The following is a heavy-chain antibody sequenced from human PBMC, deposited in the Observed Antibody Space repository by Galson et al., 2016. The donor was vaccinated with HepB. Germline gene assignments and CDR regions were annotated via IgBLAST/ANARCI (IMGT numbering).Heavy chain of an antibody. D-gene: IGHD3-10*01. CDR2: INYSGSNT. Sequence: SLRLSYAASGFTFRSYDMSWVRQAPGKGLEWVSGINYSGSNTYYADSVKGRFTISRDNSKNTLYLQMNSLRVEDSAVYYCAKGKRYSDSGSYYVDYWGQGTLVTVSS. V-gene: IGHV3-23*01. J-gene: IGHJ4*02. CDR3: AKGKRYSDSGSYYVDY. CDR1: GFTFRSYD.